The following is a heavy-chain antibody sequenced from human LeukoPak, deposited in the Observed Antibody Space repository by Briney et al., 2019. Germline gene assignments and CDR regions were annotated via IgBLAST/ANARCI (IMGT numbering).Heavy chain of an antibody. V-gene: IGHV4-39*01. D-gene: IGHD3-10*01. Sequence: PSETLSLTCTVSGGSISSSSYYWGWIRQPPGKGLEWIGSIYYSGSTYYNPSLKSRVTISVDTSKNQFSLKLSSVTAADTAVYYCARSITMVRGVIIRYYYMDVWGKGTTVTVSS. CDR3: ARSITMVRGVIIRYYYMDV. CDR1: GGSISSSSYY. CDR2: IYYSGST. J-gene: IGHJ6*03.